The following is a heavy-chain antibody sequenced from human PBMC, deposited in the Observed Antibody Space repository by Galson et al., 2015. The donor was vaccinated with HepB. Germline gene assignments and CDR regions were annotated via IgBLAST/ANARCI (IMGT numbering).Heavy chain of an antibody. CDR1: GGTFSSYA. D-gene: IGHD6-13*01. CDR2: ITPIFGTA. J-gene: IGHJ4*02. V-gene: IGHV1-69*13. CDR3: AREGIATVTNPMDY. Sequence: SVKVSCKASGGTFSSYAINWVRQAPGQGLEWMGGITPIFGTANYAQKFQGRVTITADESTSTAYMELSRLRSEDTAVYYCAREGIATVTNPMDYWGQGTLVTVSS.